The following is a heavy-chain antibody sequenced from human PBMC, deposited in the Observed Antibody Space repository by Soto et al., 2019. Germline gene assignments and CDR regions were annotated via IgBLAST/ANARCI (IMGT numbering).Heavy chain of an antibody. J-gene: IGHJ4*02. V-gene: IGHV5-51*01. CDR3: ARRVCLTWRDFDN. CDR2: IFRSGSDS. Sequence: GESLKISCRGSGYNFNSYWIASMRQMPGKGLERMAIIFRSGSDSRCSASFRGPVTISVDKSISTAYLQGNSLTASDSYNYYCARRVCLTWRDFDNRGQGTLV. CDR1: GYNFNSYW.